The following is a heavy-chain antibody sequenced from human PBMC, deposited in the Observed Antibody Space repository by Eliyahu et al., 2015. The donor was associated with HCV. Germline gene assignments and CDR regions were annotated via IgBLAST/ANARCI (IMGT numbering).Heavy chain of an antibody. V-gene: IGHV1-69*02. Sequence: EVKKPGSSVKVSCKASGGTFSSYTISWVRQAPGQGLEWMGRIIPILGIANYAQKFQGRVTITADKSTSTAYMELSSLRSEDTAVYYCARSRADFLDYGMDVWGQGTTVTVSS. CDR3: ARSRADFLDYGMDV. J-gene: IGHJ6*02. CDR2: IIPILGIA. D-gene: IGHD3/OR15-3a*01. CDR1: GGTFSSYT.